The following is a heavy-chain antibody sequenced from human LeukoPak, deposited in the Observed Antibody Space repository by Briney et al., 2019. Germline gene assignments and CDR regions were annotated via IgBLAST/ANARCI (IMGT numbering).Heavy chain of an antibody. V-gene: IGHV4-34*01. CDR3: ARGLDTYKSGLD. J-gene: IGHJ4*02. Sequence: SETLSLTCAVYGGSFSNYYCTWIRQPPGKGLEWIGEIRPSGSTNYNPSLMNRVTISLDTSKNQFSLKLSSVTAADTAVYFCARGLDTYKSGLDWGQGTLVTVSS. CDR2: IRPSGST. D-gene: IGHD1-26*01. CDR1: GGSFSNYY.